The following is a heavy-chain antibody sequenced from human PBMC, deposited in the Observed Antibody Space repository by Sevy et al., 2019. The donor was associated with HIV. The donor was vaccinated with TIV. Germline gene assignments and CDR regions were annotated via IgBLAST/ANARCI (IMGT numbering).Heavy chain of an antibody. CDR1: GFTFSSFA. D-gene: IGHD3-9*01. V-gene: IGHV3-23*01. J-gene: IGHJ4*02. CDR2: ISGSGGST. CDR3: AKDGGAGPPFDWEDY. Sequence: GGSLRLSCAASGFTFSSFAMSWVRQAPGRGLEGVSAISGSGGSTYYADSVKGRFTISRDNSKNTLYLQMNSLRAEDTAVYYCAKDGGAGPPFDWEDYWGQGTLVTVSS.